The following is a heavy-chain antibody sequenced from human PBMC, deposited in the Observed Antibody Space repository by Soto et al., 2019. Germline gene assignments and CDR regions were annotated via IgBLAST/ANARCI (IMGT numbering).Heavy chain of an antibody. Sequence: TSETLSLTCTVSGGSISSYYWSWIRQPPGKGLEWIGYIYYSGSTNYNPSHKSRVTISVDTSKNQFSLKLSSVTAADTAVYYCARKTTVTYFDYWGQGTLVTVSS. CDR3: ARKTTVTYFDY. D-gene: IGHD4-17*01. CDR1: GGSISSYY. J-gene: IGHJ4*02. CDR2: IYYSGST. V-gene: IGHV4-59*01.